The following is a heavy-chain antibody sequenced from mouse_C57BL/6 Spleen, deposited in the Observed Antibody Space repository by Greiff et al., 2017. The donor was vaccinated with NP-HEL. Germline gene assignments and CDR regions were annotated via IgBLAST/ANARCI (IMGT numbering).Heavy chain of an antibody. V-gene: IGHV1-64*01. CDR1: GYTFTSYW. CDR3: ARDYYVSSYGWYFDV. Sequence: QVQLQQPGAELVKPGASVKLSCKASGYTFTSYWMHWVKQRPGQGLEWIGMIHPNSGSTNYNEKFKSKATLTVDKSSSTAYMQLSSLTSEDSAVYYGARDYYVSSYGWYFDVWGTGTTVTVSS. CDR2: IHPNSGST. J-gene: IGHJ1*03. D-gene: IGHD1-1*01.